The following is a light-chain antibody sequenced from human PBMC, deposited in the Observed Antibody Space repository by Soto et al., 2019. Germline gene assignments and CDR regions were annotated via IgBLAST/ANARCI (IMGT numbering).Light chain of an antibody. V-gene: IGLV2-8*01. CDR2: EVT. Sequence: QSVLTQPPSASGSPGQSVTISCTGTSSDVGGYNYVSWYQQHPGKAPKLMIYEVTNRPSGVPDRFSGSKSGNTASLTVSGLQAEDEADHYCSSYGGNNNLVFGGGTKVTVL. CDR1: SSDVGGYNY. CDR3: SSYGGNNNLV. J-gene: IGLJ2*01.